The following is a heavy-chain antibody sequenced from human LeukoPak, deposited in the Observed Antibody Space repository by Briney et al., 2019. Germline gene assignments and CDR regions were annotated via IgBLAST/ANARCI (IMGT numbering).Heavy chain of an antibody. CDR1: GFTFGTLA. CDR2: ISDSGGTT. V-gene: IGHV3-23*01. Sequence: PGGSLRLSCAASGFTFGTLAMSWVRQAPGKGLEWVSGISDSGGTTTYADSVKGRFTISRDNSENTLHVQMNNLRAEDTAVYYCAKSARYSTSDIDHWGQGTLVTVSS. J-gene: IGHJ4*02. D-gene: IGHD6-13*01. CDR3: AKSARYSTSDIDH.